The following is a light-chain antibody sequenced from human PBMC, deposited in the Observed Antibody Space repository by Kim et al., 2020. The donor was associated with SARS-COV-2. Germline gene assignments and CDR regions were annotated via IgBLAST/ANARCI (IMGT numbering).Light chain of an antibody. CDR2: DVS. Sequence: PGQCIPLSCTRTSSDVGGYNYVSWYQQHPGKAPKLMIYDVSNRPSGVSNRFSGSKSGNTASLTISGLQAEDEADYYCSSYTSSSVVFGGGTQLTVL. V-gene: IGLV2-14*03. CDR3: SSYTSSSVV. CDR1: SSDVGGYNY. J-gene: IGLJ2*01.